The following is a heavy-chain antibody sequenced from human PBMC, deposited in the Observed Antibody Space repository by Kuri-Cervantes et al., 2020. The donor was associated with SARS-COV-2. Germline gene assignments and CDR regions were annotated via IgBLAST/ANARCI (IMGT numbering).Heavy chain of an antibody. V-gene: IGHV3-48*03. D-gene: IGHD5-18*01. CDR3: ARAGTAMVHYYYYYMDV. CDR2: ISSSGSTI. Sequence: GGSLRLSCAASGFTFSSYEMNWVRQAPGKGLEWVSYISSSGSTIYYADSVKGRFTISRDNAKNSLYLQMNSLRAEDTAVYYCARAGTAMVHYYYYYMDVWGKGTTVTVSS. J-gene: IGHJ6*03. CDR1: GFTFSSYE.